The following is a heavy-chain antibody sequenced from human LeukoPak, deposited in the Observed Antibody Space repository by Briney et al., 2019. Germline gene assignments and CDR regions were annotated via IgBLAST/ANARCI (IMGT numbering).Heavy chain of an antibody. CDR1: GGSFSGYY. Sequence: KPSETLSLTCAVYGGSFSGYYWSWIRQPPGKGLEWIGEINHSGSTNHNPSLKSRVTISVDTSKNQFSLKLSSVTAADTAVYYCASRAPYGSGSYYNEYWGQGTLVTVSS. CDR3: ASRAPYGSGSYYNEY. D-gene: IGHD3-10*01. V-gene: IGHV4-34*01. CDR2: INHSGST. J-gene: IGHJ4*02.